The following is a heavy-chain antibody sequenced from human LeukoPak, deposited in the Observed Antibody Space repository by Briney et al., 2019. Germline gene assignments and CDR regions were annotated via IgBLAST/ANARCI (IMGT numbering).Heavy chain of an antibody. D-gene: IGHD3-3*01. CDR1: GGSISSYY. Sequence: SETLSLTCTVSGGSISSYYWSWIRQPPGKGLEWIGYIYYSGSTNYNPSPKSRVTISVDTSKSQFSLKLSSVTAADTAVYYCARVPGYYDFWSGYYHDAFDIWGQGTMVTVSS. V-gene: IGHV4-59*01. J-gene: IGHJ3*02. CDR2: IYYSGST. CDR3: ARVPGYYDFWSGYYHDAFDI.